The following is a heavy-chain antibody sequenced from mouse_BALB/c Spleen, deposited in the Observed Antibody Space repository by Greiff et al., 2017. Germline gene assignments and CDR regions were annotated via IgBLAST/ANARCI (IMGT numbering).Heavy chain of an antibody. D-gene: IGHD2-1*01. J-gene: IGHJ4*01. CDR3: ASYYGNPYAMDY. V-gene: IGHV5-6-3*01. CDR1: GFTFSSYG. CDR2: INSNGGST. Sequence: EVKLVESGGGLVQPGGSLKLSCAASGFTFSSYGMSWVRQTPDKRLELVATINSNGGSTYYPDSVKGRFTISRDNAKNTLYLQMSSLKSEDTAMYYCASYYGNPYAMDYWGQGTSVTVSS.